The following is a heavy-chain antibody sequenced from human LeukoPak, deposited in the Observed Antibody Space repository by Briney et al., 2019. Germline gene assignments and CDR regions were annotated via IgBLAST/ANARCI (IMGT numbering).Heavy chain of an antibody. CDR2: IIPIFGTA. CDR1: GGTFSSYA. V-gene: IGHV1-69*13. J-gene: IGHJ4*02. D-gene: IGHD6-6*01. CDR3: ARADSSSSYPTFDY. Sequence: GASVKVSCKASGGTFSSYAISWVRQAPGQGLEWMGGIIPIFGTANYAQKFQGRVTITADESTSTACMELSSLRSEDTAVYYCARADSSSSYPTFDYWGQGTLVTVSS.